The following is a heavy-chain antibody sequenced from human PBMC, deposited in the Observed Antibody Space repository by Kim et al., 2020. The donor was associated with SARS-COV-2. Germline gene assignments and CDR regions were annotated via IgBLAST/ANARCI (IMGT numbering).Heavy chain of an antibody. J-gene: IGHJ4*02. CDR2: IDQNGNT. CDR3: ANQADTVSPYTGFDH. V-gene: IGHV4-59*12. CDR1: GASITSYF. Sequence: SETLSLTCTVSGASITSYFWGWIRQPPGKGLEWIGYIDQNGNTKINPSLKSRVTMSRDTSKNHFSLRLNSVTSADAAVYYCANQADTVSPYTGFDHWGQG. D-gene: IGHD3-16*01.